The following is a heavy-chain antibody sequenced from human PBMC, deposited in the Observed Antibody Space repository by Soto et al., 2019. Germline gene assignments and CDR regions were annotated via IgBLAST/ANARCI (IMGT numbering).Heavy chain of an antibody. CDR1: GFSLSTCGVG. J-gene: IGHJ4*02. D-gene: IGHD1-26*01. CDR2: IYWDDDK. V-gene: IGHV2-5*02. CDR3: SYPSGRYFGY. Sequence: QITLKESGPTLVKPTQTLTLTCTFSGFSLSTCGVGVGWIRQPPGQALEWLALIYWDDDKRDSPSLKSRLTITKNTSKNQVVLTTKNMYAVDTARYHCSYPSGRYFGYLGQGPLVTVSS.